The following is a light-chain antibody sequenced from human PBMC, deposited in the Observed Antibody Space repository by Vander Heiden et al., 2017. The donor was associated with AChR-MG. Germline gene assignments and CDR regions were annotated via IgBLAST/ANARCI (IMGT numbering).Light chain of an antibody. V-gene: IGLV2-14*03. J-gene: IGLJ3*02. Sequence: QSALTQPASVSGSPGQSITISCTGTSSHVGGYNHVSWYQHHPGNAPKLMNYDVSNRPAGVANRFSGSKSGNTASLTISGLQAEDEADYYCSSYTSSSNWVFGGGTKLTVL. CDR1: SSHVGGYNH. CDR2: DVS. CDR3: SSYTSSSNWV.